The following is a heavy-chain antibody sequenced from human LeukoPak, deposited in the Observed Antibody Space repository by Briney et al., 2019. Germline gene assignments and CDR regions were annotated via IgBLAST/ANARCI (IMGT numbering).Heavy chain of an antibody. V-gene: IGHV3-23*01. CDR3: AKDPRPGDWFDP. D-gene: IGHD1-14*01. Sequence: PGGSLRLSCVASGFGFSYYDMNWVRQTPGKGLEWVSAISGSGGSTYYADSVKGRFTISRDNSKNTLYLQMSSLRAEDTAVYYCAKDPRPGDWFDPWGQGTLVTVSS. CDR1: GFGFSYYD. J-gene: IGHJ5*02. CDR2: ISGSGGST.